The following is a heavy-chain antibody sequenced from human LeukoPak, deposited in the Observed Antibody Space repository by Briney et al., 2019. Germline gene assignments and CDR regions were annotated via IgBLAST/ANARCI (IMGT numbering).Heavy chain of an antibody. CDR1: TRSINCNSDS. D-gene: IGHD3-10*01. V-gene: IGHV4-39*01. CDR3: ARHVIAIGSDYYYMDV. Sequence: SGTISLTCIFFTRSINCNSDSWAWCQEAPRNGLYRPGRIYYSGNTYHNPSLKSRVTISVDTSKNQFSLKLSSVTAADTAVYYCARHVIAIGSDYYYMDVWGKGTTVTVSS. J-gene: IGHJ6*03. CDR2: IYYSGNT.